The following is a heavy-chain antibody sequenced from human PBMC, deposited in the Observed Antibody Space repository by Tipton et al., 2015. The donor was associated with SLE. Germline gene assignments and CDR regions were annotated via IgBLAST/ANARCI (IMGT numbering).Heavy chain of an antibody. CDR2: ISNDGSTT. D-gene: IGHD6-19*01. CDR3: ASGVKTAAGDYFDY. CDR1: GFTFSTYA. Sequence: SLRLSCAASGFTFSTYAIHWVRQAPGKGLGWVAVISNDGSTTYYADSVKGRFTISRDNSKNTVYLQMNSLRAEDTAAFYCASGVKTAAGDYFDYWGQGTLVTVSS. V-gene: IGHV3-30-3*01. J-gene: IGHJ4*02.